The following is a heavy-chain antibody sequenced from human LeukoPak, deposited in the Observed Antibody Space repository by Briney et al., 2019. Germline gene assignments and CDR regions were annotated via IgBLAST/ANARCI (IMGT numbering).Heavy chain of an antibody. D-gene: IGHD1-26*01. J-gene: IGHJ4*02. CDR2: ISSSSSYI. CDR3: ARESYSGSYYLDY. CDR1: GFTFSSYS. V-gene: IGHV3-21*01. Sequence: GGSLRLSCAASGFTFSSYSMHWVRQAPGKGLEWVSSISSSSSYIYYADSVKGRFTISRDNAKNSLYLQMNSLRAEDTAVYYCARESYSGSYYLDYWGQGTLVTVSS.